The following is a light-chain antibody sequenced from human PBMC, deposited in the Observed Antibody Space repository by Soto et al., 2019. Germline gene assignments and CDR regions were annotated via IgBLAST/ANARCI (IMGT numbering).Light chain of an antibody. CDR3: QYYDSNLSAYV. V-gene: IGLV1-40*01. CDR1: SSNIGAGYH. Sequence: QSVLTQPPSVSGAPGQRVTISCTGRSSNIGAGYHVHWYQQLPGTAPKLLISDNNNRPSGVPDRFSGSKSGTSASLAITGLQAEDEADYYCQYYDSNLSAYVFGTGTKVTVL. CDR2: DNN. J-gene: IGLJ1*01.